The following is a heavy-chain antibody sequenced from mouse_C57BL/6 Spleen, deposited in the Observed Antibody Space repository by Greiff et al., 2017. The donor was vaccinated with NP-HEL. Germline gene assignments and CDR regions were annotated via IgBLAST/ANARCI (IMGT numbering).Heavy chain of an antibody. CDR3: ARSGLPAWFAY. CDR2: INPSTGGT. J-gene: IGHJ3*01. D-gene: IGHD2-4*01. V-gene: IGHV1-43*01. Sequence: VQLQQSGPELVKPGASVKISCKASGYSFTGYYMHWVKQSSEKSLEWIGEINPSTGGTSYNQKFKGKATLTVDKSSSTAYMQLKSLTSEDSAVYYCARSGLPAWFAYWGQGTLVTVSA. CDR1: GYSFTGYY.